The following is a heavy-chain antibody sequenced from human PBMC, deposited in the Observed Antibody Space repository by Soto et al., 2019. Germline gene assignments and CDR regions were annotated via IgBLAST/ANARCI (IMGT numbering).Heavy chain of an antibody. V-gene: IGHV1-18*04. CDR2: ISAYNGNT. D-gene: IGHD6-13*01. J-gene: IGHJ4*02. CDR3: ARDTLIFSYSRCWSPY. Sequence: ASVKVSCKASGYTFTSYGISWVRQAPGQGLEWMGWISAYNGNTNYAQKLQGRVTMTTDTSTSTAYMELRSLRSDDTAVYYCARDTLIFSYSRCWSPYWGQGTLVIVFS. CDR1: GYTFTSYG.